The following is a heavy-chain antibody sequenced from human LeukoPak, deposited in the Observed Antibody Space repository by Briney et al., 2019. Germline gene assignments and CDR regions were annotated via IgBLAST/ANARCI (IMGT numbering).Heavy chain of an antibody. CDR2: ISYDGSNK. CDR3: ARREISGWYVDY. V-gene: IGHV3-30*03. J-gene: IGHJ4*02. CDR1: GFTFSSYG. D-gene: IGHD6-19*01. Sequence: GGSLRLSCAASGFTFSSYGMHWVRQAPGKGLEWVAVISYDGSNKYYADSVKGRFTIPRDNSKNTLYLQMNSLRAVDTAMYYCARREISGWYVDYWGQGTLVTVSS.